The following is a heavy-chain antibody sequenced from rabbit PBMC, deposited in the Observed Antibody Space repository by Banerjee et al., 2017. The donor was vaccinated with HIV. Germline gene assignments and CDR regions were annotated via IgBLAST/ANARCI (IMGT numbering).Heavy chain of an antibody. J-gene: IGHJ6*01. D-gene: IGHD1-1*01. CDR2: INTSSGNT. CDR3: ARSGSVYIDWLDL. Sequence: QSLQESGGGLFQPGGSLALTCKASGFSLSNNYVMCWVRQAPGKGLEWIGCINTSSGNTVYASWAKGRFTISKTSSTTVTLQMTSLTAADTATYFCARSGSVYIDWLDLWGPGTLVTVS. CDR1: GFSLSNNYV. V-gene: IGHV1S40*01.